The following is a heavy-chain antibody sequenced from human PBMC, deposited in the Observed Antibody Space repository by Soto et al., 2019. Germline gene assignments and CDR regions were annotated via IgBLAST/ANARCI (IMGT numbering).Heavy chain of an antibody. CDR1: SGSISSSNW. V-gene: IGHV4-4*02. CDR3: ASHTVVVVADGVSYYMDV. Sequence: SETLSLTCAVSSGSISSSNWWSWVRQPPGKGLEWIGEIYHSGITNYNPSLKSRVTISVDKSKNQFSLKLSSVTAADTAVYYCASHTVVVVADGVSYYMDVCGKGNTVPVSS. CDR2: IYHSGIT. D-gene: IGHD2-15*01. J-gene: IGHJ6*03.